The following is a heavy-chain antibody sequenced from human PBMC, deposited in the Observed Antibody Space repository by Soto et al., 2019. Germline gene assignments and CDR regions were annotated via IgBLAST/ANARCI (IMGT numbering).Heavy chain of an antibody. V-gene: IGHV3-13*05. CDR3: ARAYLGRLPRRVDYYYAMDV. CDR2: LGAARDP. Sequence: EVQLVESGGGSVQPGESLRLSCAASGFSFRDYDMHWVRKRKGKGLEWVSALGAARDPYYVGSVKGRFSVSRDNAQNSFLLQMNKLRVDDTAVYFCARAYLGRLPRRVDYYYAMDVWGRGTTVTVSS. D-gene: IGHD3-3*01. J-gene: IGHJ6*02. CDR1: GFSFRDYD.